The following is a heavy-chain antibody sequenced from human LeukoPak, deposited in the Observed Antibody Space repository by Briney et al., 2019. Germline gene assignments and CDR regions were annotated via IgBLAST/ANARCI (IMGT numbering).Heavy chain of an antibody. J-gene: IGHJ4*02. V-gene: IGHV1-18*01. CDR2: ISAYNGNT. D-gene: IGHD6-13*01. Sequence: ASVKVSCKASGYTFTSYGISWVRQAPGQGLEWMGWISAYNGNTNYAQKLQGRVTMTTDTSTSTAYMELRSLRSDDTAVYYCARESLRPEAAGDFDYWGQGTLVTVSS. CDR3: ARESLRPEAAGDFDY. CDR1: GYTFTSYG.